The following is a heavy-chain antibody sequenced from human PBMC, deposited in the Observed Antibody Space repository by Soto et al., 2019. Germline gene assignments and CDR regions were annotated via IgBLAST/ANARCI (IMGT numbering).Heavy chain of an antibody. V-gene: IGHV3-48*02. CDR2: IRDNSATR. CDR3: GRDYRFDIDL. CDR1: GFTFSSHH. J-gene: IGHJ3*01. D-gene: IGHD3-22*01. Sequence: EVQLVESGGGLVKPGGSLRLSCVASGFTFSSHHMHWARQAPGKGLEWVSYIRDNSATRYYADSVRGRFTISRDNAQNSVFLQMNSLRDEATAVYYCGRDYRFDIDLWGQGTMVTVSS.